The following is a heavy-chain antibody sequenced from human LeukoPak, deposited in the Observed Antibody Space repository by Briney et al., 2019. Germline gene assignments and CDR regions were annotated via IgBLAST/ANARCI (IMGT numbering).Heavy chain of an antibody. J-gene: IGHJ5*02. D-gene: IGHD6-13*01. Sequence: PGRSLRLSCAASGFTFDDYAMHWVRQAPGKGLEWVSGISWNSGSIGYADSVKGRFTISGDNAKNSLYLQMNSLRAEDTALYYCANLGSYIAAAGARDWFDPWGQGTLVTVSS. V-gene: IGHV3-9*01. CDR1: GFTFDDYA. CDR2: ISWNSGSI. CDR3: ANLGSYIAAAGARDWFDP.